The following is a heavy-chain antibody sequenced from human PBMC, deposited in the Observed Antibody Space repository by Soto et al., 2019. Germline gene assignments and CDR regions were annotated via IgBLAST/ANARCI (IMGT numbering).Heavy chain of an antibody. CDR1: GGSFSGYY. D-gene: IGHD2-21*02. CDR3: GRRPAIGGYNWFDP. CDR2: INHSGST. Sequence: PSETLSLTCAVYGGSFSGYYWSWIRQPPGKGLEWIGEINHSGSTNYNPSLKSRVTISVDTSKNQFSLKLSSVTAADTAVYYCGRRPAIGGYNWFDPWGQGTLVTVSS. V-gene: IGHV4-34*01. J-gene: IGHJ5*02.